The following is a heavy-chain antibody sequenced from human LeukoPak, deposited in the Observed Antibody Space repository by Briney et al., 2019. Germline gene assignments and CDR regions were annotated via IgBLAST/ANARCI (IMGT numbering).Heavy chain of an antibody. Sequence: PGGSLRLSCAASGFTFSSYSMNWVRQAPGKGLEWVSSISSSSSYIYYADSVKGRFTISRDNAKNSLYLQMNSLRAEETAVYYCRGLLRYFDWSTYYFDYWGQGPLVTVSS. CDR3: RGLLRYFDWSTYYFDY. D-gene: IGHD3-9*01. V-gene: IGHV3-21*01. CDR2: ISSSSSYI. CDR1: GFTFSSYS. J-gene: IGHJ4*02.